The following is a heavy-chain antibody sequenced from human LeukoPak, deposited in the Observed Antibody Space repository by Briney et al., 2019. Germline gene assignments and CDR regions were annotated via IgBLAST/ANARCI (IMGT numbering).Heavy chain of an antibody. J-gene: IGHJ3*02. Sequence: SETLSLTCAVYGGSFSGYYWSWIRQPPGKGLEWIGEINHSGSTNYNPSPKSRVTISVDTSKNQFSLKLSSVTAADTAVYYCARGRGVTMIVVVRMRAAFDIWGQGTMVTVSS. CDR2: INHSGST. V-gene: IGHV4-34*01. D-gene: IGHD3-22*01. CDR3: ARGRGVTMIVVVRMRAAFDI. CDR1: GGSFSGYY.